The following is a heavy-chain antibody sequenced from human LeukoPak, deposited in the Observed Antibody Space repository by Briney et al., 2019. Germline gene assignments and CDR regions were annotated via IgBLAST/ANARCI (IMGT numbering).Heavy chain of an antibody. CDR2: ISGSGGST. J-gene: IGHJ6*02. CDR3: ASPGPPLYGSGTRRLYYYGMDV. V-gene: IGHV3-23*01. Sequence: AGGSLRLSCAASGFTFSSYAMSWVRQAPGKGLEWVSAISGSGGSTYYADSVKGRFTISRDNSKNTLYLQMNSLRAEDTAVYYCASPGPPLYGSGTRRLYYYGMDVWGQGTTVTVSS. D-gene: IGHD3-10*01. CDR1: GFTFSSYA.